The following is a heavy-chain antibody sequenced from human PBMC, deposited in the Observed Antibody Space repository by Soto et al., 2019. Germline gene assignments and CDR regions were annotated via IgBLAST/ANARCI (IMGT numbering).Heavy chain of an antibody. D-gene: IGHD6-19*01. CDR1: GFTFSTYA. V-gene: IGHV3-23*01. Sequence: PGGSLRLSCAASGFTFSTYAMSWVRQAPGKGLEWVSAISGSGGSTYYADSVKGRFTISRDNSKNTLYLQMNSLRAEDTAIYYCAKDLGGSGRVRYFQHWGQGTLVTVSS. J-gene: IGHJ1*01. CDR3: AKDLGGSGRVRYFQH. CDR2: ISGSGGST.